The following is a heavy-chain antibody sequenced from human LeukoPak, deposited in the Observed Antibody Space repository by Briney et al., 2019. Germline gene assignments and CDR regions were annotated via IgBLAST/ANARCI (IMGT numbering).Heavy chain of an antibody. CDR1: GYSLTSYW. Sequence: GESLKISCKGSGYSLTSYWIGWVRQMPGKGLEWMGIIYPGDSDTRYSPSFQGQVTISADKSISTAYLQWSSLKASDTAMYYCARAPDYGGNPYYLDYWGQGTLVTVSS. J-gene: IGHJ4*02. D-gene: IGHD4-23*01. CDR3: ARAPDYGGNPYYLDY. V-gene: IGHV5-51*01. CDR2: IYPGDSDT.